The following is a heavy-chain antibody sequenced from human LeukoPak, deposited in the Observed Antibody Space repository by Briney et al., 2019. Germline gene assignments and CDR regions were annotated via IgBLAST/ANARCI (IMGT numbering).Heavy chain of an antibody. V-gene: IGHV3-21*01. CDR3: ARQTRKEGSGGKYFDY. CDR2: ISSSSSYI. Sequence: GGSLRLSCAASGFTFSSYSMNWVRQAPGKGLEWVSSISSSSSYIYYADSVKGRFTISRDNARNSLYLQMNSLRAEDTAVYYCARQTRKEGSGGKYFDYWGQGTLVTVSS. J-gene: IGHJ4*02. D-gene: IGHD1-14*01. CDR1: GFTFSSYS.